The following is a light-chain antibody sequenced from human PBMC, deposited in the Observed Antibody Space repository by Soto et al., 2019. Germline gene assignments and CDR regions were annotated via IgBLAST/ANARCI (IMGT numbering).Light chain of an antibody. CDR2: GAS. V-gene: IGKV3-15*01. J-gene: IGKJ2*01. CDR1: QSVSNN. Sequence: EIVLTQSPGTLSLSPGERATLSCRASQSVSNNYLSWYQQKPGQAPRLLIYGASVRATGVPARLSGSGSGTEFTLTINSLQSEDYAVYFCQQYNNWPYTFGQGTKVDIK. CDR3: QQYNNWPYT.